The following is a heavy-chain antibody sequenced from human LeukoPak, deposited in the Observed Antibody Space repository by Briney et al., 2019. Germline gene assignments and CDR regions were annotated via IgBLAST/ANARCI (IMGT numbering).Heavy chain of an antibody. J-gene: IGHJ6*04. CDR3: AKDIGFGITMFRAMDV. V-gene: IGHV1-69*13. Sequence: ASVKVSCKASGGTFSSYAISWLRQPPGQGLDGMGGIIPIFGTANYAQKFQGRVTITADESTSTAYMELSSLRSEDTALYYCAKDIGFGITMFRAMDVWGKGTTVTISS. CDR1: GGTFSSYA. CDR2: IIPIFGTA. D-gene: IGHD3-10*01.